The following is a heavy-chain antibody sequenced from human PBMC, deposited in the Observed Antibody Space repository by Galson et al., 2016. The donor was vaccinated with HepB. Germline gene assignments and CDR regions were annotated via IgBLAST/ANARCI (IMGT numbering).Heavy chain of an antibody. CDR3: AKRRFGSGVRDFDF. J-gene: IGHJ4*02. CDR1: GFVFNSYV. V-gene: IGHV3-23*01. D-gene: IGHD6-25*01. Sequence: SLRLSCAASGFVFNSYVLSWVRQAPGKGLEWVSSISASGGSTYYADSVKGRFTISRDNPNNTVFLQMNSLRAEDTAIYYCAKRRFGSGVRDFDFWGQGTLVTVSS. CDR2: ISASGGST.